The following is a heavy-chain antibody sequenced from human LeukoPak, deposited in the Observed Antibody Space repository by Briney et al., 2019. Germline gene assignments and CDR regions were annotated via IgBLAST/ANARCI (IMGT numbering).Heavy chain of an antibody. V-gene: IGHV1-24*01. Sequence: ASVKVSCKVSGYTLTELSMHWVRQAPGKGLEWMGGFDPEDGETIYAQKFQGRVTMTEDTSTDTAYMELSSLRSEDTAVYYCATLGGGYSYGNWFDPWGQGTPVTVSS. J-gene: IGHJ5*02. CDR1: GYTLTELS. D-gene: IGHD5-18*01. CDR2: FDPEDGET. CDR3: ATLGGGYSYGNWFDP.